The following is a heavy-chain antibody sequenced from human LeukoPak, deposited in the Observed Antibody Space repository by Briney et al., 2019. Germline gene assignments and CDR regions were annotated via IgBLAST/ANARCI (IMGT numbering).Heavy chain of an antibody. Sequence: PSETLSLTCTVSGGSISISNYYWSWIRQPPGKGLEWIGEINHSGSTDYNPSLKSRVTISVDTSKNQFSLKLSSVTAADTAVYYCAIWDIVATNWFDPWGQGTLVTVSS. V-gene: IGHV4-39*07. CDR2: INHSGST. CDR3: AIWDIVATNWFDP. J-gene: IGHJ5*02. CDR1: GGSISISNYY. D-gene: IGHD5-12*01.